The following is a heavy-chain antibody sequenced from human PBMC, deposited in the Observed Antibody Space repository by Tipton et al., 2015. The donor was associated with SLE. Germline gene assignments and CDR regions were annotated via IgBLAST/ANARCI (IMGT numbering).Heavy chain of an antibody. Sequence: SLRLSCAASGFTFSDYEMNWVRQAPGKGPEWVSYISTSGRTIYYADSVKGRFTISRDNAKNSLFLQMNSLRAEDTAVYYCARESYSSSWYDYYYYMDVWGKGTTITVSS. CDR2: ISTSGRTI. D-gene: IGHD6-13*01. CDR3: ARESYSSSWYDYYYYMDV. V-gene: IGHV3-48*03. J-gene: IGHJ6*03. CDR1: GFTFSDYE.